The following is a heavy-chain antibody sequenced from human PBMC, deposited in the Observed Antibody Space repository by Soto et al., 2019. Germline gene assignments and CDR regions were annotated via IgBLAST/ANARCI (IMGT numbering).Heavy chain of an antibody. J-gene: IGHJ4*02. CDR2: IYNNGKT. Sequence: QMQLQESGPGLVKPSETLSLACTVSGGSVSSPKYFWSWIRQPPGKGLEWVAYIYNNGKTNYNPSLKSRATISVDTAKNQCYLKLTSVTGADSAVYFCARTVMPVGNLPAFDHWGQGVLVNVSS. CDR1: GGSVSSPKYF. CDR3: ARTVMPVGNLPAFDH. D-gene: IGHD7-27*01. V-gene: IGHV4-61*01.